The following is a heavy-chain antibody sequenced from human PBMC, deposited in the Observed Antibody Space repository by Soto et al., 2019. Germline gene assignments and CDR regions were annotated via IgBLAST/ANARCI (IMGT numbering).Heavy chain of an antibody. J-gene: IGHJ4*02. CDR2: ISKDGSTT. Sequence: GGSLRLSCAAPGFIFSDFAMHWVRQAPGKGLEWVGVISKDGSTTYYADSVKGRFTISRDNSKNTLYLQMNSLRGEDTAVYYCATDRTDTALYYWGRGTLVTVSS. CDR3: ATDRTDTALYY. CDR1: GFIFSDFA. D-gene: IGHD5-18*01. V-gene: IGHV3-30*03.